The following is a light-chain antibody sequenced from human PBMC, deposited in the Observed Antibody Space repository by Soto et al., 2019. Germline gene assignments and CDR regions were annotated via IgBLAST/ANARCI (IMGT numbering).Light chain of an antibody. J-gene: IGKJ4*01. CDR2: AAS. Sequence: IQLTQSPSFLSASVGDRVTITCRASQGISSYLAWYQQQPGKAPKLLIYAASTLQSGVPSRFSGSGSGTEFTLTISRLQPEDFATYYCQQLNSYLLTFGGGTKVEIK. CDR3: QQLNSYLLT. V-gene: IGKV1-9*01. CDR1: QGISSY.